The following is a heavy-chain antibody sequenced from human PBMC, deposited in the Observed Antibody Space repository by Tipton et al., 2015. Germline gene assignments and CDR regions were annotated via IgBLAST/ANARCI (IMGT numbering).Heavy chain of an antibody. V-gene: IGHV4-39*01. D-gene: IGHD4-23*01. J-gene: IGHJ4*02. CDR1: GGSIANSRYS. CDR2: MYYSGST. Sequence: TLSLTCTVSGGSIANSRYSWGWVRQPPGKGLEYIGSMYYSGSTYYNPSLKSRVTISVDTSKNQFSLKMSSVTASDTAVYYCARARGRHGGLFDSWGQGILVTVSS. CDR3: ARARGRHGGLFDS.